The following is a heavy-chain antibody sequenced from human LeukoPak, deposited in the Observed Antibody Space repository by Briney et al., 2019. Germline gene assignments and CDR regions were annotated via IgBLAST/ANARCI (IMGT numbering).Heavy chain of an antibody. CDR3: ARGGTTRPDYYYYMDV. V-gene: IGHV4-61*02. Sequence: SQTLSLTCTVSGGSISSGSYYWSWIRQPAGKGLEWIGRIYTSGSTNYNPSLKSRVTISVDTSKNQFSLKLSSVTAADTAVYYCARGGTTRPDYYYYMDVWGKGTTVTVSS. J-gene: IGHJ6*03. CDR1: GGSISSGSYY. CDR2: IYTSGST. D-gene: IGHD1-7*01.